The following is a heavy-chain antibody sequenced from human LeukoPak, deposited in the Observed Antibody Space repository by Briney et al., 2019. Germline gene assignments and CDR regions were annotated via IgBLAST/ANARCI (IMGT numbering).Heavy chain of an antibody. CDR1: GFTFSSYA. J-gene: IGHJ4*02. CDR2: ISGSGGST. Sequence: PGGSLRLSCAASGFTFSSYAMSWVRQAPGKGLEWVSAISGSGGSTYYADSVKGRFTIPRDNSKNTLYLQMNSLRAEDTAVYYCAKDLFPLTGYSGYDYRGGFDYWGQGTLVTVSS. V-gene: IGHV3-23*01. CDR3: AKDLFPLTGYSGYDYRGGFDY. D-gene: IGHD5-12*01.